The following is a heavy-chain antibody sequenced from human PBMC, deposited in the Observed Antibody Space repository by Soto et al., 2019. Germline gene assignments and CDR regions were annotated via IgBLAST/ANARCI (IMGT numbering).Heavy chain of an antibody. J-gene: IGHJ6*02. CDR3: ARRGPIYYDSSGYPYGSMDV. CDR2: IYPGDSDT. Sequence: GESLKISCKVSGYSFTSYWIGWVRQMPGKGLEWMGIIYPGDSDTRYSPSFQGQVTISADKSISTAYLQWSSLKASDTAMYYCARRGPIYYDSSGYPYGSMDVWGQGTTVTVSS. CDR1: GYSFTSYW. D-gene: IGHD3-22*01. V-gene: IGHV5-51*01.